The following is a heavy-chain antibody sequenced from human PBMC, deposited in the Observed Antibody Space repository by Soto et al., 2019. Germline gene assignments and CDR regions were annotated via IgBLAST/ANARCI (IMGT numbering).Heavy chain of an antibody. CDR1: GFTFSDYY. J-gene: IGHJ4*02. CDR2: ISSSSSYT. CDR3: ARARRDGSNSYYFDY. D-gene: IGHD5-12*01. V-gene: IGHV3-11*05. Sequence: GGSLRLSCAASGFTFSDYYMSWIRQAPGKGLEWVSYISSSSSYTNYADSVKARFTISRDNAKNSLYLQMDSLRAEDTAVYYCARARRDGSNSYYFDYWGQGTLVTVSS.